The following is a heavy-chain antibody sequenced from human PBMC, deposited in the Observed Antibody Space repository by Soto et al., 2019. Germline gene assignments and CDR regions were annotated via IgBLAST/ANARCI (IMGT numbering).Heavy chain of an antibody. J-gene: IGHJ4*02. CDR3: ASERSAQYFDY. D-gene: IGHD1-26*01. CDR1: GGTFSSHG. Sequence: ASVKVSCKASGGTFSSHGIAWVRQVPGQGLEWMGGIMPTFGSATFAPKFQGRVTISADRSTSTAYMELSSLRSEDTAVYFCASERSAQYFDYWGQGTLVTVSS. CDR2: IMPTFGSA. V-gene: IGHV1-69*06.